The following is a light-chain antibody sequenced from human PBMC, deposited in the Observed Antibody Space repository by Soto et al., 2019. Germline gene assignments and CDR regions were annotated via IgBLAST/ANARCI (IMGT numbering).Light chain of an antibody. J-gene: IGKJ5*01. CDR3: QQYGSSPIT. CDR1: QSVGSNY. Sequence: EIVLTQFPGTLSSSPGERATLSCRSSQSVGSNYLAWYQQRPGQPPNLLIFGASHRAPDIPDRFSGSGSGTDFTLTITPLEPEDFAVYFCQQYGSSPITFGQGTRLEIK. V-gene: IGKV3-20*01. CDR2: GAS.